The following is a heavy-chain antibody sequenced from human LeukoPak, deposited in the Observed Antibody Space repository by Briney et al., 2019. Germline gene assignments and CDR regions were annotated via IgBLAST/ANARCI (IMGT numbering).Heavy chain of an antibody. CDR1: GYTFTSYA. J-gene: IGHJ5*02. CDR3: ASLSGPGWFDP. D-gene: IGHD3-10*01. CDR2: INAGNGNT. V-gene: IGHV1-3*01. Sequence: ASVKVSCKASGYTFTSYAMHWERQAPGQRLEWMGWINAGNGNTKYSQKFQGRVTITRDASASTAYMELSSLRSEDTAVYYCASLSGPGWFDPWGQGTLVTVSS.